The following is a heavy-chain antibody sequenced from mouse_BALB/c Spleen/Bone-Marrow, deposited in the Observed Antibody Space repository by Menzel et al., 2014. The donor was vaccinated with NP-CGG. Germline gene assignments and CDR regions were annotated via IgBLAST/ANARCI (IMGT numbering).Heavy chain of an antibody. J-gene: IGHJ3*01. V-gene: IGHV2-9*02. Sequence: VKLVESGPGLVAPSQSLSITCTVSGFSLTSYGVHWVRQPPGKGLEWLGVIWAGGSTNYNSALMSRLSISKDNSKRQVFLKMNSLQTDDTAMYYCAREGLLLYRGFAYWGQGTLVTVSA. CDR3: AREGLLLYRGFAY. D-gene: IGHD2-10*01. CDR1: GFSLTSYG. CDR2: IWAGGST.